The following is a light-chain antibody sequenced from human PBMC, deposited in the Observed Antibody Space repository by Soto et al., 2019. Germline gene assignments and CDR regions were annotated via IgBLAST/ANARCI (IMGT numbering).Light chain of an antibody. J-gene: IGKJ4*01. V-gene: IGKV3D-15*01. Sequence: EIVMTQSPATLSVSPGERATLSCRASQSVNYNLAWYQQKPGQALRLLIYSASTRATGTPARFSGSGSGTEFTLTISSLQSEDFAVYYCQQYNNWPPLTFGGGTKVDIK. CDR3: QQYNNWPPLT. CDR2: SAS. CDR1: QSVNYN.